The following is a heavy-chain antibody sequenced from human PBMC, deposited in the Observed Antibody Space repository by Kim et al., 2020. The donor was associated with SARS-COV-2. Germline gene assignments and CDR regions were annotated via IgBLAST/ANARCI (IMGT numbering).Heavy chain of an antibody. D-gene: IGHD2-15*01. CDR3: ARRRYCSGDSCYGVHGAFDI. CDR2: IYYSGST. Sequence: SETLSLTCTVSGGSISSGGYYWSWIRQHPGKGLEWIGYIYYSGSTYYNPSLKSRVTISVDTSKNQFSLKLSSVTAADTAVYYCARRRYCSGDSCYGVHGAFDIWGQGTMVTVSS. J-gene: IGHJ3*02. V-gene: IGHV4-31*03. CDR1: GGSISSGGYY.